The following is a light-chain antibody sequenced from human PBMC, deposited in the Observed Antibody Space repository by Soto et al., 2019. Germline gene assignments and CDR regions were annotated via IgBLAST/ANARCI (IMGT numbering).Light chain of an antibody. Sequence: EVVMTQSPVNLSVSPGERATLSCRASQSVSTHLAWYQQKPGQAPKLLIYAASTRVTGISARFSGSGSGTEFSLTISSLQSEDCGIYYCLQYNDWPVYTFGQGTNVEVK. CDR1: QSVSTH. V-gene: IGKV3-15*01. CDR2: AAS. CDR3: LQYNDWPVYT. J-gene: IGKJ2*01.